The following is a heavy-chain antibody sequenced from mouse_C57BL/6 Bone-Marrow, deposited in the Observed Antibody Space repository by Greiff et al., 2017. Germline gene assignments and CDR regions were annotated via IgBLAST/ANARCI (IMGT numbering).Heavy chain of an antibody. D-gene: IGHD2-12*01. Sequence: VQVVESGAELVRPGTSVKVSCKASGYAFTNYLIEWVKQRPGQGLEWIGVINPGSGGTTYNQKFKGKSTLTVDKSSSTAYMQLSSLTSEDSAVYYYAREDSTIVPYYFAYRGPGTTRPVAS. V-gene: IGHV1-54*01. CDR3: AREDSTIVPYYFAY. J-gene: IGHJ2*01. CDR2: INPGSGGT. CDR1: GYAFTNYL.